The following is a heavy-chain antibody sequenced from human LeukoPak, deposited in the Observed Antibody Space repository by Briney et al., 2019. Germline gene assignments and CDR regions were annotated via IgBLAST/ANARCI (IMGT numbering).Heavy chain of an antibody. J-gene: IGHJ4*02. CDR1: GYTFTGYH. Sequence: GASVTVSCTASGYTFTGYHMHWVRQAPGQGLEWMGRINPNSGDTNYAQKFQGRVTMTRDTSISTAYMELNRLRSDDTAVYYCARDYCSSTSCLFDYWGQGTLVTVSS. CDR3: ARDYCSSTSCLFDY. V-gene: IGHV1-2*06. D-gene: IGHD2-2*01. CDR2: INPNSGDT.